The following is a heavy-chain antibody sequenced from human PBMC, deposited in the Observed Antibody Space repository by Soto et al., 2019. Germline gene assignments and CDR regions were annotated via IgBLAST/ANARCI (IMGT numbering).Heavy chain of an antibody. CDR1: GGTFSSYS. Sequence: SVKVSCKASGGTFSSYSISWVRQAPGQGLEWMGGIIPIFGTANYAQKFQGRVTITADESTSTAYMELSSLRSEDTAVYYCARDPYSSGQGGYWGQGTLVTVSS. CDR2: IIPIFGTA. V-gene: IGHV1-69*13. CDR3: ARDPYSSGQGGY. J-gene: IGHJ4*02. D-gene: IGHD6-19*01.